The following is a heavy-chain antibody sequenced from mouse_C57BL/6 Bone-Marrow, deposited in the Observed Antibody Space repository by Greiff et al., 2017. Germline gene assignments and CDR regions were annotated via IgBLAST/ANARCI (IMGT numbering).Heavy chain of an antibody. CDR2: IDPSDSYT. CDR1: GYTFTSYW. CDR3: ARNMDY. V-gene: IGHV1-69*01. Sequence: QVQLQQSGAELVMPGASVKLSCKASGYTFTSYWMHWVKQRPGQGLEWIGEIDPSDSYTNYNQKFKGKSTLTVDKSSSTAYMQLSSLTSEDSAVYYCARNMDYWGQGTSVTGSS. J-gene: IGHJ4*01.